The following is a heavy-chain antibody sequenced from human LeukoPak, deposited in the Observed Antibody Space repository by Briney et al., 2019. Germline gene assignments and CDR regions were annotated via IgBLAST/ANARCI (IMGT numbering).Heavy chain of an antibody. Sequence: PSETLSLTCTVSGGSISSSSYYWGWIRQPPGKGPEWIGSIYYSGSTYYNPSLKSRVTISVDTSKNQFSLKLSSVTAADTAVYYCARGSMVRGGIVEYWGQGTLVTVSS. D-gene: IGHD3-10*01. J-gene: IGHJ4*02. CDR2: IYYSGST. CDR1: GGSISSSSYY. V-gene: IGHV4-39*07. CDR3: ARGSMVRGGIVEY.